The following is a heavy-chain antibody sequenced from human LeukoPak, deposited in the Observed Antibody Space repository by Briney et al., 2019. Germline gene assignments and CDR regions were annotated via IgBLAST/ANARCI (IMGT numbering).Heavy chain of an antibody. D-gene: IGHD3-16*01. CDR3: ARVGDFALKD. V-gene: IGHV4-61*09. Sequence: PSETLSLTCTVSGGSISSGGYYWSWIRQPAGKGLEWIGHIYTTGSTNYNPSLKSRVTMSVDTSKNQCTLKLTSVTAADTAVYYCARVGDFALKDWGQGTLVTVSS. J-gene: IGHJ4*02. CDR1: GGSISSGGYY. CDR2: IYTTGST.